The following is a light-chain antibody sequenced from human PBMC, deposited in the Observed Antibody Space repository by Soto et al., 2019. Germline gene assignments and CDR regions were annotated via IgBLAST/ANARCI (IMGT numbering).Light chain of an antibody. J-gene: IGKJ1*01. Sequence: EIVLTQSPGNLSLSPGERATLSCRASQSVSSYYLAWYQQKPGQAPRLLIYGASTRATGIPDRFSGSGSGTDFTLTITRLESEDCALYYCQQSPVTFGQGTKVDIK. CDR1: QSVSSYY. CDR2: GAS. CDR3: QQSPVT. V-gene: IGKV3-20*01.